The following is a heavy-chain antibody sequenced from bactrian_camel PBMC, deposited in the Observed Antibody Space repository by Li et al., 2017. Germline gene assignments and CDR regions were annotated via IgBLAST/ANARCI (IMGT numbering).Heavy chain of an antibody. CDR3: AARSLGYDCDYWGGYFY. CDR1: TYDRYC. CDR2: IKPNGRPS. D-gene: IGHD3*01. Sequence: VQLVESGGGSVQAGGSLTLSCAAPTYDRYCIGWFRQAPGKEREGVASIKPNGRPSRYKDSVKGRFTISRDNGNNTTYLEMNNLKPEDTAVYYCAARSLGYDCDYWGGYFYFGQGTQVTVS. V-gene: IGHV3S66*01. J-gene: IGHJ4*01.